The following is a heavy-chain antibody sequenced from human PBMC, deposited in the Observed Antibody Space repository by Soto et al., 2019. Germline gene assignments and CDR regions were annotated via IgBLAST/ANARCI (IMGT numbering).Heavy chain of an antibody. CDR1: GFTFSSYG. Sequence: QVQLVESGGGVVQPGRSLRLSCAASGFTFSSYGMHWVRQAPGKGLEWVAVIWYDGSNKYYADSVKGRFTISRDNSKNALIRQRNIRRAEDTVVYYWARVVLSSFGFGGFDYWGQGTLVTVSS. J-gene: IGHJ4*02. V-gene: IGHV3-33*01. D-gene: IGHD5-18*01. CDR2: IWYDGSNK. CDR3: ARVVLSSFGFGGFDY.